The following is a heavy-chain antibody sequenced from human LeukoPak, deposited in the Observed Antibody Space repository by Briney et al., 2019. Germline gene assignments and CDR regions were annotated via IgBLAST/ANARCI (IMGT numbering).Heavy chain of an antibody. CDR3: ARSIGLTGGGVDV. Sequence: GSLRLSCAASGFTFIDYNMNWVRQAPGKGLEWVSYITDSGSTIHYADSVNGRFTISRDNAKNSLYLQMNSLRAEDSAVYYCARSIGLTGGGVDVWGRGTTVTVSS. V-gene: IGHV3-11*01. CDR2: ITDSGSTI. J-gene: IGHJ6*02. CDR1: GFTFIDYN. D-gene: IGHD3-9*01.